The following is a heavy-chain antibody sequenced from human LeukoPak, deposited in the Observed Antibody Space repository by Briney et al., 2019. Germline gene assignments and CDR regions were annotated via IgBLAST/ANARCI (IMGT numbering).Heavy chain of an antibody. D-gene: IGHD1-26*01. CDR1: GGSFSGYY. V-gene: IGHV4-34*01. CDR3: ARVGLGGRTLPRSDY. J-gene: IGHJ4*02. CDR2: INHSGST. Sequence: SETLSLTCAVYGGSFSGYYWSWIRQPPGKGLEWIGEINHSGSTNYNPSLKSRVTISVDTSKNQFSLKLSSVTAADTAVYYCARVGLGGRTLPRSDYWGQGTLVTVSS.